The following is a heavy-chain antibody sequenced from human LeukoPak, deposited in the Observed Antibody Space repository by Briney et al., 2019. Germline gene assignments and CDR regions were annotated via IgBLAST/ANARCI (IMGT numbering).Heavy chain of an antibody. CDR2: IIPIFGTA. J-gene: IGHJ1*01. CDR1: GGTFSSYA. V-gene: IGHV1-69*05. D-gene: IGHD4-17*01. Sequence: ASVKVSCKASGGTFSSYAISWVRQAPGQGLEWMGRIIPIFGTANYAQKFQGRVTITTDESTSTAYMELSSLRSEDTAMYYCARVGGLSDGDYHKYFQHWGQGTLVTVSS. CDR3: ARVGGLSDGDYHKYFQH.